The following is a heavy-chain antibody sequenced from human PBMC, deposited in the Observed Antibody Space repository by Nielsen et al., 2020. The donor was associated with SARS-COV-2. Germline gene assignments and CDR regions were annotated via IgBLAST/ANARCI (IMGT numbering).Heavy chain of an antibody. J-gene: IGHJ6*02. D-gene: IGHD3-16*01. CDR3: ARGGGGMDV. V-gene: IGHV3-23*01. CDR1: GFTFSSYA. CDR2: ISGRSTSL. Sequence: GESLKISCASSGFTFSSYAMSWVRQAPGKGLEWVSSISGRSTSLYYADSVRGRFTISRDDSKNTLDLQMNSLRAEDTAVYYCARGGGGMDVWGQGTTVTVSS.